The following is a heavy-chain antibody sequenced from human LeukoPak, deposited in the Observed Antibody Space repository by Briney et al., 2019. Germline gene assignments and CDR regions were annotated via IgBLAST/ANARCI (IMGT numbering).Heavy chain of an antibody. CDR2: ISGSGGST. CDR3: ARGRVLRYFDWLFDASGPRYGMDV. V-gene: IGHV3-23*01. Sequence: GGSLRLSCAASGFTFSSYAMSWVRQAPGKGLEWVSAISGSGGSTYYADSVKGRFTISRDNSKNTLYLQMNSLRSEDTAVYYCARGRVLRYFDWLFDASGPRYGMDVWGQGTTVTVSS. J-gene: IGHJ6*02. CDR1: GFTFSSYA. D-gene: IGHD3-9*01.